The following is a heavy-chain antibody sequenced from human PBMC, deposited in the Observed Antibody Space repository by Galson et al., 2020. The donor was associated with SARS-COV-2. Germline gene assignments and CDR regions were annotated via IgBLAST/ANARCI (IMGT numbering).Heavy chain of an antibody. Sequence: SETLSLTCTVSGGSISTYYWSWIRQPPGKGLEWIGHIYHSGSTNYNHSLKSRLTISVDTSKNQFSLRLTSVTAADTAFYYCSRDTYYYENGNWEDAFDICGQGTMVTVSS. CDR2: IYHSGST. CDR3: SRDTYYYENGNWEDAFDI. CDR1: GGSISTYY. D-gene: IGHD3-22*01. J-gene: IGHJ3*02. V-gene: IGHV4-59*01.